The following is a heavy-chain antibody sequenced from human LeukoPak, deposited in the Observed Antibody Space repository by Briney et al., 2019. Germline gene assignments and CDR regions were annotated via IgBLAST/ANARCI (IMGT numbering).Heavy chain of an antibody. Sequence: PSETLSLTCTVSGYSIISDYFWGWIRQPPGKGLEWIGTTYHSGSTYYSPSLKSRVTVSVDTSKNEFSLKLSSVTAADTAVYYCPRAEGYVWGSYRGGWFDPWGQGTLVTVSS. CDR3: PRAEGYVWGSYRGGWFDP. D-gene: IGHD3-16*02. J-gene: IGHJ5*02. CDR2: TYHSGST. CDR1: GYSIISDYF. V-gene: IGHV4-38-2*02.